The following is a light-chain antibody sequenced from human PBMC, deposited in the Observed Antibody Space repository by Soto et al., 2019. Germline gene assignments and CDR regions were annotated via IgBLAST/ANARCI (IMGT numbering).Light chain of an antibody. Sequence: DIQLIKSPSTLSASVGARVTITRRASQSTSSSLAWYPQKPGKAPKLLIYDASSLETGVPSRFSGSGSGTDFTLTISSLQPDEFATYYCKKYSSYSGTVAQGTKVDIK. V-gene: IGKV1-5*01. J-gene: IGKJ1*01. CDR1: QSTSSS. CDR2: DAS. CDR3: KKYSSYSGT.